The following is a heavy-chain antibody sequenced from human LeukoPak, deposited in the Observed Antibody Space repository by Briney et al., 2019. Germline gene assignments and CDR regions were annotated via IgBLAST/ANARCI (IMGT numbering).Heavy chain of an antibody. CDR3: ATPGIAPYYYDSSGYYKGPRPRKYYYYMDV. CDR1: GGSISSSSYY. J-gene: IGHJ6*03. Sequence: SETLSLTCTVSGGSISSSSYYWGWIRQPPGKGLEWIGSIYYSGSTYYNPSLKSRVTISVDTSKNQFSLKLSSVTAADTAVYYCATPGIAPYYYDSSGYYKGPRPRKYYYYMDVWGKGTTVTVSS. CDR2: IYYSGST. V-gene: IGHV4-39*01. D-gene: IGHD3-22*01.